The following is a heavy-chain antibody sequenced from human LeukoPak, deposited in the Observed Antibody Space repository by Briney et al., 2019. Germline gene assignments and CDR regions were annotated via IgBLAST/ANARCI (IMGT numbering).Heavy chain of an antibody. CDR1: DDSFSSHY. CDR3: ARDLVTVTRGFDI. V-gene: IGHV4-59*11. D-gene: IGHD4-17*01. Sequence: SETLSLTCAVSDDSFSSHYWTWIRQPPGNGLEWIGYISYIGSTNYNPSLKSRVTISIDTSKNRFSLKLSSVTAADTAVYYCARDLVTVTRGFDIWGQGTMVSVSS. CDR2: ISYIGST. J-gene: IGHJ3*02.